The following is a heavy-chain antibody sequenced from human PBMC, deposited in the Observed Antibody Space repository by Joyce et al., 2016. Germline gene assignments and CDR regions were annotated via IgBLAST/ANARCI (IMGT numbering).Heavy chain of an antibody. V-gene: IGHV4-4*02. CDR1: GDSINTSNR. J-gene: IGHJ4*02. CDR3: ANMGIRDY. D-gene: IGHD7-27*01. Sequence: QVQLQESGPGLVKPSGTLSLTCAVSGDSINTSNRWTWVRQSPGKGLEWIGEISQSGSTNHNPSLKSRVRMSIDKSKDQFSLRLSAVTAADTAVYYCANMGIRDYWGQGTLVTVSS. CDR2: ISQSGST.